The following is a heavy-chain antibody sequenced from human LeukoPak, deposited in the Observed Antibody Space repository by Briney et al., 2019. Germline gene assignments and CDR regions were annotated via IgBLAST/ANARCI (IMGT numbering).Heavy chain of an antibody. CDR2: TYYRSKWYN. CDR1: GDSVSSNSAA. Sequence: SQTLSLTCAISGDSVSSNSAAWNWIRQSPSGGLEWLGRTYYRSKWYNDYTVSMRSRITINLDTSKNQFSLQLNSVTPEDTAVYYCARGMVKINYYMDVWGKGTTVTVSS. CDR3: ARGMVKINYYMDV. V-gene: IGHV6-1*01. J-gene: IGHJ6*03. D-gene: IGHD4-23*01.